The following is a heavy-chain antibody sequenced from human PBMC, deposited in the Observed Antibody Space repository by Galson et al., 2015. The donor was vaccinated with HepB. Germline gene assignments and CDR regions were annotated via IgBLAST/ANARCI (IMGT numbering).Heavy chain of an antibody. CDR3: AGEASVVQNAFDI. CDR1: GFTFSSYG. Sequence: SLRLSCAASGFTFSSYGMHWVRQAPGKGLEWVAVIWYDGSNKYYADSVKGRFTISRDNSKNTLYLQMNSLRAEDTAVYYCAGEASVVQNAFDIWGQGTMVTVSS. V-gene: IGHV3-33*01. J-gene: IGHJ3*02. CDR2: IWYDGSNK. D-gene: IGHD3-10*01.